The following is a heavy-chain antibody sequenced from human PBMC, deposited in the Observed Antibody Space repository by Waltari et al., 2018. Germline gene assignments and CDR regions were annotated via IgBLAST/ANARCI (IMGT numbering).Heavy chain of an antibody. V-gene: IGHV1-46*01. J-gene: IGHJ3*01. CDR2: INPGGGST. D-gene: IGHD2-21*01. CDR1: EYTFTSSY. CDR3: ALDRGALWMDV. Sequence: QVQLVQSGAEVKKPGASVKISCKTSEYTFTSSYIHWVRQAPGQGLEWMGIINPGGGSTIYAQKFQGRVTMTSDTSTSTVYMELSSLRSEDTAVYYCALDRGALWMDVWGQGTLVTVSS.